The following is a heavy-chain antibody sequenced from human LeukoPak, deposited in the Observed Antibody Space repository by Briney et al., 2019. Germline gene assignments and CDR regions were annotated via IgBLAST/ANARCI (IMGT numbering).Heavy chain of an antibody. V-gene: IGHV3-23*01. D-gene: IGHD2-15*01. J-gene: IGHJ6*03. CDR1: GFTFSSYP. CDR3: AKAAAYYYYYYMDV. Sequence: GGSLRLSCVASGFTFSSYPMSWVRQAPGKGLEWVSAISGSGGSTYYADSVKGRFTISRDNSKNTLYLQMNSLRADDTALYYCAKAAAYYYYYYMDVWGKGTTVTVSS. CDR2: ISGSGGST.